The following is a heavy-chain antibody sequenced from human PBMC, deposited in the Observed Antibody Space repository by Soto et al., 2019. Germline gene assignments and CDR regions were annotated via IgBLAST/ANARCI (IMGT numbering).Heavy chain of an antibody. CDR3: ARQVVPAVPVPNFDY. V-gene: IGHV4-34*01. CDR2: INHSGST. Sequence: SETLSLTCAVYGGSFSGYYWSWIRQPPGKGLEWIGEINHSGSTNYNPSLKSRVTISVDTSKNQFSLKLSSVTAADTAVYYCARQVVPAVPVPNFDYWGQGTLVTVSS. CDR1: GGSFSGYY. J-gene: IGHJ4*02. D-gene: IGHD2-2*01.